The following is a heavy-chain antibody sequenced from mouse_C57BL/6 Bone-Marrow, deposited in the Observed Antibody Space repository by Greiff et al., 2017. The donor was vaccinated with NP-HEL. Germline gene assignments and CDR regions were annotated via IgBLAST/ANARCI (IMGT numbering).Heavy chain of an antibody. J-gene: IGHJ2*01. CDR3: ARDSGYACDY. D-gene: IGHD3-2*02. V-gene: IGHV1-53*01. CDR2: INPRNGGT. CDR1: GYTFTNYW. Sequence: QVQLQQPGTELVKPGASVKLSCKASGYTFTNYWMYWVKQRPGQGLEWIGNINPRNGGTNYNEKFKNKATLTVDKSSSTAYMQLSSLTSEDSAVYYCARDSGYACDYWGQGTTLTVSS.